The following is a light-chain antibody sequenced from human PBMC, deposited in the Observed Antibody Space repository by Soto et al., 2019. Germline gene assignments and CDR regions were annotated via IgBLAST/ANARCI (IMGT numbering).Light chain of an antibody. Sequence: EIVLTQSPGTLSLSPGERATLSCRASQSVTNFLAWYQQKPGQSPSLLIYNASHRATGIPARFSGSGSGTDFTLTISSLEPEDFAVYYCKQRYRWPETFGQGTKVEIK. CDR1: QSVTNF. J-gene: IGKJ1*01. V-gene: IGKV3-11*01. CDR2: NAS. CDR3: KQRYRWPET.